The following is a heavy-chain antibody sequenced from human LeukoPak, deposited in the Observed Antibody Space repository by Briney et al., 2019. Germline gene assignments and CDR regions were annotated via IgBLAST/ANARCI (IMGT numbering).Heavy chain of an antibody. J-gene: IGHJ5*02. CDR2: IYYSGDT. CDR1: CDSISSGGYY. Sequence: SQTLSLTCTVSCDSISSGGYYWSWIRQHPGKGLEWIGYIYYSGDTYYNPSLKSRIIISMDTSKNQFSLKLSSVTAADTAVYYCARGRDSSGYNWFDPWGQGTLVTVSS. CDR3: ARGRDSSGYNWFDP. D-gene: IGHD3-22*01. V-gene: IGHV4-31*03.